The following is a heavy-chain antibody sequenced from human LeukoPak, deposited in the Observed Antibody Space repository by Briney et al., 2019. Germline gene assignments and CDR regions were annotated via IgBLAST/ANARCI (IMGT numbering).Heavy chain of an antibody. CDR3: AKDPRYYDFWSGSDY. D-gene: IGHD3-3*01. V-gene: IGHV3-23*01. J-gene: IGHJ4*02. Sequence: GGSLRLSCAASGFTFSSYAMSWVPQAPGKGLEGVSAISGSGGSTYYADSVKGRFTISRDNSKNTLYLQMNSLRAEDTAVYYCAKDPRYYDFWSGSDYWGQGTLVTVSS. CDR2: ISGSGGST. CDR1: GFTFSSYA.